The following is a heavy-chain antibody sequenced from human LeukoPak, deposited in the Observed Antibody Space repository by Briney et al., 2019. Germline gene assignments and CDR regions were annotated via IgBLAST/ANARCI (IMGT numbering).Heavy chain of an antibody. CDR2: INHSVST. V-gene: IGHV4-34*01. D-gene: IGHD3-3*01. CDR3: ARGGFYYYYGMDV. CDR1: GGSFSGYY. Sequence: SETLSLTCAVYGGSFSGYYWSWIRQPPGKGLEWIGEINHSVSTNYNPSLKSRVTISVDTSKNQFSLKLSSVTAADTAVYYCARGGFYYYYGMDVWGQGTTVTVSS. J-gene: IGHJ6*02.